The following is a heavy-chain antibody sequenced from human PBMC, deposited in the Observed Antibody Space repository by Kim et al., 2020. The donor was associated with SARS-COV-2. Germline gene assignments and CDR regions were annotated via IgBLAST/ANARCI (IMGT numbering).Heavy chain of an antibody. Sequence: ASVKVSCKASGYTFTDSAVNWLRQAPGQRLEWMGWISTAIGHTTYAQKFQDRLTMTTDTSTNTAYMELRSLTSDDTAVYFCARDDSGSYHFFDSWGQGTLVTVSS. D-gene: IGHD1-26*01. CDR1: GYTFTDSA. CDR3: ARDDSGSYHFFDS. CDR2: ISTAIGHT. V-gene: IGHV1-18*01. J-gene: IGHJ4*02.